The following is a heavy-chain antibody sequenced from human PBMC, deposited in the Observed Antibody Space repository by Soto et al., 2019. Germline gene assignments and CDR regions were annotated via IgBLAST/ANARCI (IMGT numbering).Heavy chain of an antibody. V-gene: IGHV4-31*03. D-gene: IGHD3-3*01. CDR2: IYYSGST. CDR1: GGSISSGGYY. CDR3: ARDRGFWSGYYTRTYGMDV. Sequence: SETLSLTCTVSGGSISSGGYYWSWIRQHPGKGLEWIGYIYYSGSTYYNPSLKSRVTISVDTSKNQFSLKLSSVTAADTAVYYCARDRGFWSGYYTRTYGMDVWGQGTTVTVSS. J-gene: IGHJ6*02.